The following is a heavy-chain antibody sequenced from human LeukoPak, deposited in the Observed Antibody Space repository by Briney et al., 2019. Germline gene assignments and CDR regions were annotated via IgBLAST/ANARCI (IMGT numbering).Heavy chain of an antibody. CDR3: AIDYRETYDIGDNRAFDY. J-gene: IGHJ4*02. CDR1: GYTLTELI. Sequence: GASVKVSCKDSGYTLTELILYWVRQAPGKGLEWMGGVDPEDGATIHAQKIQGRFTMTEVTSTDTAYMELISLRTEDTTVYYCAIDYRETYDIGDNRAFDYWGQGTLVSVSS. D-gene: IGHD3-22*01. CDR2: VDPEDGAT. V-gene: IGHV1-24*01.